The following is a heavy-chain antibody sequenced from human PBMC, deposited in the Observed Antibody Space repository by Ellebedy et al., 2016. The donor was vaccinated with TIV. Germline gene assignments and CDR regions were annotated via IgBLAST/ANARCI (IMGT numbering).Heavy chain of an antibody. CDR3: ARERCESNGYCNHDAFDI. V-gene: IGHV3-7*01. Sequence: GGSLRLXCAASGFTFSSYWMTWVRQAPGKGLEWVANIKQDGSEKYYVDSVKGRFTISRDNAKNSLYLQMDSLRAEDTAVYYCARERCESNGYCNHDAFDIWGQGTMVTVSS. D-gene: IGHD3-22*01. CDR1: GFTFSSYW. CDR2: IKQDGSEK. J-gene: IGHJ3*02.